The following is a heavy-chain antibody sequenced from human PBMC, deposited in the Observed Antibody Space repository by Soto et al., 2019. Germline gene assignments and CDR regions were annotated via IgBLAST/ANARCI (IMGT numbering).Heavy chain of an antibody. Sequence: QVQLVQSGPEVKKPGASVTVSCKASGYTFTSYGISWVRQAPGQGLEWMGWISAYSGNTKYAQQLQGRATMTTDASKSTAYIEVRSLRSADTAVYYCARVHYYGSGTLRFFDSWGQGTLVTVSS. V-gene: IGHV1-18*01. CDR1: GYTFTSYG. J-gene: IGHJ4*02. CDR3: ARVHYYGSGTLRFFDS. CDR2: ISAYSGNT. D-gene: IGHD3-10*01.